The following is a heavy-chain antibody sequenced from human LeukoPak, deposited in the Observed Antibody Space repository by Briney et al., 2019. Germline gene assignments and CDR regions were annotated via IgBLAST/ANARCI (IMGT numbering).Heavy chain of an antibody. D-gene: IGHD3-9*01. J-gene: IGHJ4*02. CDR2: IIPIFGTA. V-gene: IGHV1-69*13. CDR3: ARAELRYFDWPPGDY. Sequence: SVKVSCKASGGTFSSYAISWVRQAPGQGLEWMGGIIPIFGTANYALKFQGRVTITADESTSTAYMELSSLRSEDTAVYYCARAELRYFDWPPGDYWGQGTLVTVSS. CDR1: GGTFSSYA.